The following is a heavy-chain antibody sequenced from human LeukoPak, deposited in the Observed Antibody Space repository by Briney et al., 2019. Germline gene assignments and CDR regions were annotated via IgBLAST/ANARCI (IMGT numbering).Heavy chain of an antibody. Sequence: PGGSLRLSCAASGFTFSNAWMSWVRQAPGKGLEWVGRIKSKTDGGTTDYAAPVKGRFTISRDDSKNTLYLQMNSLKAEDTAVYYCTTGYPFSAVAGYWGQGTLVTVSS. CDR1: GFTFSNAW. D-gene: IGHD6-19*01. V-gene: IGHV3-15*01. CDR2: IKSKTDGGTT. CDR3: TTGYPFSAVAGY. J-gene: IGHJ4*02.